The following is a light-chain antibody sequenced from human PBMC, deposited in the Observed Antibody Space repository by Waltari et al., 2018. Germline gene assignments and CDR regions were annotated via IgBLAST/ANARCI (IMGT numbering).Light chain of an antibody. CDR2: AAS. CDR1: QSISSY. Sequence: DIQMTQSPSSLSASVGDRVTITCRASQSISSYLNWYQQKPGKAPKLLIYAASSLQSGVPSRFSGSGSGTDFTLTISSLQPEDFATYYCQQYESLPLSFGGGTKVEVK. V-gene: IGKV1-39*01. CDR3: QQYESLPLS. J-gene: IGKJ4*01.